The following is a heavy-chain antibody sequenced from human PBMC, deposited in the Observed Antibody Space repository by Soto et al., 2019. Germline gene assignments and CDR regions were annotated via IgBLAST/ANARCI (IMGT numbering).Heavy chain of an antibody. CDR1: GGSISSSSYY. CDR3: ATQEVGGSYVYTFDP. V-gene: IGHV4-39*02. D-gene: IGHD1-26*01. Sequence: PSETLSLTCTVSGGSISSSSYYWGWIRQPPGKGLEWIGSIYYSGSTYYNPSLKSRVTISVDTSKNHFSLKLSSVTAADTAVYYCATQEVGGSYVYTFDPWAQGTLVTVSS. J-gene: IGHJ5*02. CDR2: IYYSGST.